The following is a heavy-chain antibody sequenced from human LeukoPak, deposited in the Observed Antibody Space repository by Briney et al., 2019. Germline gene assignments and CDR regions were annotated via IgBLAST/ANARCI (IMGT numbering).Heavy chain of an antibody. CDR3: ARGRRGSKTFDY. V-gene: IGHV1-69*13. Sequence: SVKVSCKAFGGTFSSYAISWVRQAPGQGLEWMGGIIPIFGTANYAQKFQGRVTITADESTSTAYMELSSLRSEDTAVYYCARGRRGSKTFDYWGQGTLVTVSS. J-gene: IGHJ4*02. CDR1: GGTFSSYA. CDR2: IIPIFGTA. D-gene: IGHD3-16*01.